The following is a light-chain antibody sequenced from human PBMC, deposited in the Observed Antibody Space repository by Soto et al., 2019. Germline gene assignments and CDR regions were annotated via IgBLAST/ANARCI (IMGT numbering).Light chain of an antibody. CDR3: SSFRSSNNPYV. V-gene: IGLV2-14*01. J-gene: IGLJ1*01. CDR2: EVS. CDR1: SSDIGDYNY. Sequence: QSALTQPASVSGSPGQSITISCTGTSSDIGDYNYVSWYQQHPGEAPKLVIYEVSNRPSGISNRFSGSKSGNTASLTISGLQAEDEADYYCSSFRSSNNPYVFGTGTQLTVL.